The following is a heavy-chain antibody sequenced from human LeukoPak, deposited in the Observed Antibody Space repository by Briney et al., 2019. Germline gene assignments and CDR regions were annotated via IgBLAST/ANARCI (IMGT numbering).Heavy chain of an antibody. CDR3: ASPPGRPNGD. V-gene: IGHV3-30*04. J-gene: IGHJ4*02. D-gene: IGHD7-27*01. Sequence: GGSLRLSCAVSGFSFRNYPMQWVRQAPGKGLEWVATISYDGSSRYSAASVKGRFTISRDNSKNTLSLQMNSLRVEDTAMYYCASPPGRPNGDWGQGTLVTVSS. CDR1: GFSFRNYP. CDR2: ISYDGSSR.